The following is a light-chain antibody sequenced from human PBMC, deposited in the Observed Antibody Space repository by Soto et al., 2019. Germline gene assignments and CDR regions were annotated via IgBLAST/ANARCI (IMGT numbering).Light chain of an antibody. V-gene: IGKV1-39*01. J-gene: IGKJ1*01. Sequence: DIQMTQSPSSLSASVGDRVNITCRASQSISSYLNWYQQKPGKAPKLLIYAASSLQSGVPSRFSGSGSGTDFTLTISSLQPEDFATYYCQQSYSTPWTVGQGTKVDIK. CDR2: AAS. CDR1: QSISSY. CDR3: QQSYSTPWT.